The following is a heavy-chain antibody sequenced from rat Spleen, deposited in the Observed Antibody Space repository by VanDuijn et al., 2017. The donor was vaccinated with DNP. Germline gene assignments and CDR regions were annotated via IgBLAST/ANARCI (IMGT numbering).Heavy chain of an antibody. CDR3: TRNGGFDY. J-gene: IGHJ2*01. CDR2: ISSTGVVP. D-gene: IGHD1-11*01. V-gene: IGHV5-25*01. Sequence: EVHLVESGGGLVQPGRSLRISCEASGFIFSDYDMAWVRQAPTKGLEWVAAISSTGVVPYYRASVRGRFTVSRDNQKSILYLQMDSLRSEDTATYFCTRNGGFDYWGQGVMVTVSS. CDR1: GFIFSDYD.